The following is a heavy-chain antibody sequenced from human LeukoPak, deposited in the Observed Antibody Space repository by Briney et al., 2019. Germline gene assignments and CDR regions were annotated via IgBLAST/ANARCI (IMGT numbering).Heavy chain of an antibody. CDR2: IYPGDSDT. D-gene: IGHD3-22*01. J-gene: IGHJ5*02. V-gene: IGHV5-51*01. CDR1: GYSFTSYW. Sequence: GESLKISCKGSGYSFTSYWIGWVRQMPGKGLEWMGIIYPGDSDTRYSPSFQGQVTISADKSIGTAYLQWSSLKSSDTAMYYCARSYDSSGYYYANWFDPWGQGTLVTVSS. CDR3: ARSYDSSGYYYANWFDP.